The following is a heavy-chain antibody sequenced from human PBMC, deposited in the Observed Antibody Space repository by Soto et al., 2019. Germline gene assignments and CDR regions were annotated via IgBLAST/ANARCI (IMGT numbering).Heavy chain of an antibody. CDR2: FDPEDGET. J-gene: IGHJ4*02. CDR3: ATETEKPYYYDSSGYYGFDY. V-gene: IGHV1-24*01. Sequence: ASVKVSCKVSGYTLTELSMHWVRQAPGKGLEWMGGFDPEDGETIYTQKFQGRVTMTEDTSTDTAYMELSSLRSEDTAVYYCATETEKPYYYDSSGYYGFDYWGQGTLVTVSS. CDR1: GYTLTELS. D-gene: IGHD3-22*01.